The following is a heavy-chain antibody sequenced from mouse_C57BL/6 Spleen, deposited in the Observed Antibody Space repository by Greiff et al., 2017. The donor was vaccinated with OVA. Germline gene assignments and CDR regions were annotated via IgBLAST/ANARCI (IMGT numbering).Heavy chain of an antibody. V-gene: IGHV1-76*01. J-gene: IGHJ2*01. D-gene: IGHD6-1*01. Sequence: QVQLKESGAELVRPGASVKLSCKASGYTFTDYYINWVKQRPGQGLEWIARIYPGSGNTYYNEKFKGKATLTAEKSSSTAYMQLSSLTSEDSAVHFCARGLTEDYFDYWGQGTTLTVSS. CDR1: GYTFTDYY. CDR3: ARGLTEDYFDY. CDR2: IYPGSGNT.